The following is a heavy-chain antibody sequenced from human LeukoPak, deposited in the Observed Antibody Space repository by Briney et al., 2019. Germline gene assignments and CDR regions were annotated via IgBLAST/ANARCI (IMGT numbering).Heavy chain of an antibody. J-gene: IGHJ4*02. Sequence: ASVKVSCKASGYTFTSYGISWVRQAPGQGLEWMGWISAYNGNTNYAQKLQGRVTMTTDTSTSTAYMELRSLRSDDTAVYYCARDFGYCSGGSCYGSSSGYYYWGQGTLVTVSS. CDR1: GYTFTSYG. CDR2: ISAYNGNT. V-gene: IGHV1-18*01. CDR3: ARDFGYCSGGSCYGSSSGYYY. D-gene: IGHD2-15*01.